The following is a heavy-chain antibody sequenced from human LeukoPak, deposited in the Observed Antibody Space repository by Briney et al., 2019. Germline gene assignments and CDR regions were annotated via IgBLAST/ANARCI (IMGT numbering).Heavy chain of an antibody. Sequence: PGGSLRLSYAASRFTFSSYGMHWVRQAPGKGLEWVAYIQYDGSNAQYADSVKGRFSISRDSSKNTLYLQMNSLRAEDTAVYYCASGALVGAPRWYFDYWGQGTLVTVSS. V-gene: IGHV3-30*02. CDR2: IQYDGSNA. CDR1: RFTFSSYG. D-gene: IGHD1-26*01. J-gene: IGHJ4*02. CDR3: ASGALVGAPRWYFDY.